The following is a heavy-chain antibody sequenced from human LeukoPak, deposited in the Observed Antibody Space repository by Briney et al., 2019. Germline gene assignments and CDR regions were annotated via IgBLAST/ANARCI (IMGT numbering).Heavy chain of an antibody. CDR3: ARVLYSSGWYFDY. CDR1: GYSISSAYY. D-gene: IGHD6-19*01. CDR2: IYHSGST. Sequence: SETLSLTCTVSGYSISSAYYWGWIRQPPGKGLEWIGSIYHSGSTYYNPSLKSRVTISVDTSKNQFSLKLSSVTAADTAVYYCARVLYSSGWYFDYWGQGTLVTVSS. V-gene: IGHV4-38-2*02. J-gene: IGHJ4*02.